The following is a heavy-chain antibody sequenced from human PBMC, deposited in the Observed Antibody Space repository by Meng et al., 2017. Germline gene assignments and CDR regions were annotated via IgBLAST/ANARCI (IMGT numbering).Heavy chain of an antibody. Sequence: ASVKVSCKASGYTFTSYGISWVRQAPGQGLEWMGWINTNTGNPTYAQGFTGRFVFSLDTSVSTAYLQISSLKAEDTAVYYCAREGLLRYFDWLLGGPYYFDYWGQGTLVTVSS. J-gene: IGHJ4*02. D-gene: IGHD3-9*01. V-gene: IGHV7-4-1*02. CDR2: INTNTGNP. CDR3: AREGLLRYFDWLLGGPYYFDY. CDR1: GYTFTSYG.